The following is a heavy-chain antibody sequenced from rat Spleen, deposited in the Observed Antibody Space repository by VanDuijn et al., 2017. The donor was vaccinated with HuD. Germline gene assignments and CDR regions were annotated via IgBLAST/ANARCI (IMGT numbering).Heavy chain of an antibody. CDR3: ATDRQFLTTDWVMDA. J-gene: IGHJ4*01. CDR2: ISYDGSRT. D-gene: IGHD1-11*01. V-gene: IGHV5-29*01. CDR1: GFTFINYG. Sequence: EVQLVESGGGLVQPGGSMKLSCAASGFTFINYGMAWVRQAPTRGLEWVAAISYDGSRTYYRDSVKGRFTISRDNAKSTLYLQMDSLRSEDTATYYCATDRQFLTTDWVMDAWGQGASVTVSS.